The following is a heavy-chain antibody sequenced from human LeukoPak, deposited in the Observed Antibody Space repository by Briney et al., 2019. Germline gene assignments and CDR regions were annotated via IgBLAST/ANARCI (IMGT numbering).Heavy chain of an antibody. V-gene: IGHV1-69*02. Sequence: SVKVSCKASGYTFTSYYMHWVRQAPGQGLEWMGRIIPILGIANYAQKFQGRVTITADKSTSTAYMELSSLRSEDTAVYYCARSQTPDYYYYGMDVWGQGTTVTVSS. CDR3: ARSQTPDYYYYGMDV. CDR1: GYTFTSYY. J-gene: IGHJ6*02. CDR2: IIPILGIA. D-gene: IGHD2-2*01.